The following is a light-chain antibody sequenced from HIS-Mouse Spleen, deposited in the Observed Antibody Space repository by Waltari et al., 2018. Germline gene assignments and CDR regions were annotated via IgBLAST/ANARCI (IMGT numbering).Light chain of an antibody. J-gene: IGLJ1*01. V-gene: IGLV2-11*01. CDR2: DVS. CDR1: SIDVGGYNY. CDR3: CSYAGSYTGV. Sequence: QSALTQPRSVSGSPGQSVTISCPGTSIDVGGYNYVSWYQQHPGKAPKLMIYDVSKRPSGVPDRFSGSKSGNTASLTISGLQAEDEADYYCCSYAGSYTGVFGTGTKVTVL.